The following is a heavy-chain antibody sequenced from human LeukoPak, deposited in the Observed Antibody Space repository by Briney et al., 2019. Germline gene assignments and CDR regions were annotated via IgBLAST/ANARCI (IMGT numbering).Heavy chain of an antibody. Sequence: PGGSLRLSCAASGLTFRNYAMSWVRQAPGKGLEWVSVICANDGNTYYADAVKGRFTISRDNSKNTLSLQMNSLRAEDTAVYYCAKENPVGGTNYFDYWGQGTLVTVPS. CDR1: GLTFRNYA. D-gene: IGHD1-26*01. V-gene: IGHV3-23*01. CDR2: ICANDGNT. J-gene: IGHJ4*02. CDR3: AKENPVGGTNYFDY.